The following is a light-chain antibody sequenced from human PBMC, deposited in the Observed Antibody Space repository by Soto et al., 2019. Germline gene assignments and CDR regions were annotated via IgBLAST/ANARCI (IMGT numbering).Light chain of an antibody. CDR1: SSNIGAGYD. J-gene: IGLJ1*01. Sequence: QSVLTQPPSVSGAPGQRVTISCTGSSSNIGAGYDVHWYQQLPGTAPKLLIYGNSNRPSGVPDRLSGSKSGTSASLAITGLQAEDEGHYSCGAWDSSLNVYLFGGGTKVTVL. CDR3: GAWDSSLNVYL. CDR2: GNS. V-gene: IGLV1-40*01.